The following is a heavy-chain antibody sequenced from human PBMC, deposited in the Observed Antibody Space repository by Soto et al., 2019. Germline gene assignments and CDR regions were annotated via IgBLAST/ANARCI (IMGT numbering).Heavy chain of an antibody. CDR1: EFTFSSYA. D-gene: IGHD2-15*01. J-gene: IGHJ4*02. Sequence: GGSLRLSCAASEFTFSSYAMTWVRQAPGKGLEWVSAISSSGDTTYYADSVKGRFTISRDNSKNTLYLQKNSLRGEDTAVYYWSRLESPSPDKRFFVYWGQGTLVTVSS. CDR3: SRLESPSPDKRFFVY. CDR2: ISSSGDTT. V-gene: IGHV3-23*01.